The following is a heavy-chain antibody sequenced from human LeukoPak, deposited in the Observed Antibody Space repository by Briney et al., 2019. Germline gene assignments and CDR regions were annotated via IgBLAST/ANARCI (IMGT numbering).Heavy chain of an antibody. CDR3: ARSGLGEDYFDY. Sequence: GGSLRLSCAVSGFTFTNHAMSWVRQAPGKGLEWVSGISDSGDSTYYADSVKGRFTISRDNSKNTLYLQMNSLRAEDTAVYYCARSGLGEDYFDYWGQGTLVTVSS. CDR1: GFTFTNHA. J-gene: IGHJ4*02. V-gene: IGHV3-23*01. CDR2: ISDSGDST. D-gene: IGHD3-16*01.